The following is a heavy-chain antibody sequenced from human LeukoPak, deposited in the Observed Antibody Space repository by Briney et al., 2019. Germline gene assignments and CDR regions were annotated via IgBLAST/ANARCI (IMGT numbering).Heavy chain of an antibody. CDR3: ARSHRWSGYSNDAFDI. Sequence: SETLSLTCTVSGYSISSVYYGGWIRQPPGKGLEWIGSIYHSGSTYYNPSLKSRVTISVDTSKNQFSLKLSSVTAADTAVYYCARSHRWSGYSNDAFDIWGQGTMVTVSS. V-gene: IGHV4-38-2*02. CDR1: GYSISSVYY. D-gene: IGHD3-3*01. J-gene: IGHJ3*02. CDR2: IYHSGST.